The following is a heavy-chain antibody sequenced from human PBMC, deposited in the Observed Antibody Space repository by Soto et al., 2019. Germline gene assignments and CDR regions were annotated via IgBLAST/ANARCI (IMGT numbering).Heavy chain of an antibody. Sequence: PWGSLLLCCAASVFTFSSYAMSWVRQAPGKGLESAQPISGSGGSTYYADSVKGRFTISRDNSKNTLYLQMNSLRAEDTAVYYCAKAQTSYDSSGYYYPYYYYYGMDVWGQGTTVTVSS. CDR3: AKAQTSYDSSGYYYPYYYYYGMDV. D-gene: IGHD3-22*01. V-gene: IGHV3-23*01. CDR1: VFTFSSYA. CDR2: ISGSGGST. J-gene: IGHJ6*01.